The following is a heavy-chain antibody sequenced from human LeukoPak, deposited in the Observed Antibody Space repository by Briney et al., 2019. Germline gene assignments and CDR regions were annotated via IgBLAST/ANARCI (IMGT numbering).Heavy chain of an antibody. CDR2: IRYDGSNK. Sequence: GGSLRLSCAASGFTFSSYGMHWVRQAPGKGLEWVAFIRYDGSNKYYADSVKGRFTISRDNSKNTLYLQMNSLRAEDTAVYYCAKDLRPYSSSSPFDYWGQGTLLTVSS. V-gene: IGHV3-30*02. D-gene: IGHD6-6*01. CDR1: GFTFSSYG. CDR3: AKDLRPYSSSSPFDY. J-gene: IGHJ4*02.